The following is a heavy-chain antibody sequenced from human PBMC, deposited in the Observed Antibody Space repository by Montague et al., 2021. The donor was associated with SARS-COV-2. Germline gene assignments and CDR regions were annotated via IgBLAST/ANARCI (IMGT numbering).Heavy chain of an antibody. CDR2: FYGGGGGA. CDR3: AKDRKDYRTGLTLWGFDY. Sequence: SLRLSCAATGFSFSDYAMSWVRQAPGKGLEWVSVFYGGGGGAHYADSVGGRFTISGDDSKSTLYLQMNSLRAEDTAVYYCAKDRKDYRTGLTLWGFDYWGQGTLVTVSS. J-gene: IGHJ4*02. CDR1: GFSFSDYA. V-gene: IGHV3-23*03. D-gene: IGHD3/OR15-3a*01.